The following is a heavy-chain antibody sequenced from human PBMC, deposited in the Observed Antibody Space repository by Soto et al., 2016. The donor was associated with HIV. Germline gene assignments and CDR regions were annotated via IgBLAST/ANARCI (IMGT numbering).Heavy chain of an antibody. J-gene: IGHJ5*02. CDR3: ARSEMSASRFDL. CDR1: GYIFNDYG. V-gene: IGHV1-18*01. Sequence: MQSGAEVKKSGTSVKVSCKASGYIFNDYGFSWVRQAPGQGLEWVGRISNYNGHTEYAQKFQGRVSMTTDTSTTTGFMELRNLISEDTALYYCARSEMSASRFDLWGQGTLVSVSS. CDR2: ISNYNGHT.